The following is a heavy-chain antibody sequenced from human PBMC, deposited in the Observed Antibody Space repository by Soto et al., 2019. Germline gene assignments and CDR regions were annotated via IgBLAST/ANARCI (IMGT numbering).Heavy chain of an antibody. D-gene: IGHD2-15*01. CDR2: IIPLFGTA. V-gene: IGHV1-69*01. CDR3: ARDYGHDCSGGNCYFYF. Sequence: QVQLVQSGAEVKKPGSSVKVSCKASGGTFSRYAINWVRQAPGHGLEWMGGIIPLFGTAKYAQKFQGRVTITAKESTSTAHMELRSLRSEDTAVYYCARDYGHDCSGGNCYFYFWGQGTLVTVSS. CDR1: GGTFSRYA. J-gene: IGHJ4*02.